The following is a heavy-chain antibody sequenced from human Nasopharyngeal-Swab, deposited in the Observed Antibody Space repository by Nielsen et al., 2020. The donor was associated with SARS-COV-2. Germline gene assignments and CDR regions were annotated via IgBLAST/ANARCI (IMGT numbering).Heavy chain of an antibody. CDR3: ASGYGSGRGKYFQH. V-gene: IGHV1-46*01. D-gene: IGHD3-10*01. Sequence: WVRQAPGQRLEWMGIINPSGGSTSYAQKFQGRVTMTRDTSTSTVYMELSSLRSEDTAVYYCASGYGSGRGKYFQHWGQGTLVTVPS. CDR2: INPSGGST. J-gene: IGHJ1*01.